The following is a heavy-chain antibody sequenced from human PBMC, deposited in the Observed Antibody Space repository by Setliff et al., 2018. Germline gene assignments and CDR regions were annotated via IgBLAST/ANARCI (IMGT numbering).Heavy chain of an antibody. J-gene: IGHJ3*02. CDR3: ARGRDGYNANAYEI. V-gene: IGHV1-69*11. CDR1: GDAFSSYA. Sequence: SVKVSCKASGDAFSSYALTWVRQAPGQGLEWMGRIIPVIDTTDYAENFQGRVTFTADESTKTAYMDLRSLRSEDTAIYYCARGRDGYNANAYEIWGQGTMVTVSS. D-gene: IGHD5-12*01. CDR2: IIPVIDTT.